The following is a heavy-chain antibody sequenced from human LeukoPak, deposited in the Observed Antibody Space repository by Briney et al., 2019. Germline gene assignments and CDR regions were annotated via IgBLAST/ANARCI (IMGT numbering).Heavy chain of an antibody. J-gene: IGHJ4*02. D-gene: IGHD3-10*01. Sequence: GGSLRLSCAASGFTFRNYVMSWVRQAPEEGLEWVSVISDAGGTTYYAGSVKGRFTISRDNAKNSLYLQMNSLRAEDTAVYYCARYGSGSHGGFDYWGQGTLVTVSS. V-gene: IGHV3-23*01. CDR3: ARYGSGSHGGFDY. CDR1: GFTFRNYV. CDR2: ISDAGGTT.